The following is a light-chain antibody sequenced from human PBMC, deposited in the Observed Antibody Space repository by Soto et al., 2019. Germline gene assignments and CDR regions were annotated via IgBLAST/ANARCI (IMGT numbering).Light chain of an antibody. V-gene: IGKV1-39*01. CDR3: QQSFITPPYT. J-gene: IGKJ2*01. CDR1: QHISIF. CDR2: GAT. Sequence: DIQMTQSPSSLSASVGDRVTITCRASQHISIFLNWYQQRPGKAPKLLIYGATSFQSGVPSRFSGSGSGTDFTLTISDLQPEDYATYFCQQSFITPPYTFGQGTKL.